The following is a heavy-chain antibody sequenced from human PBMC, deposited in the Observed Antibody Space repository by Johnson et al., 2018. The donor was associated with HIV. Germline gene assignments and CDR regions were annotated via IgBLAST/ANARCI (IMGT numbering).Heavy chain of an antibody. CDR1: GISFSSYW. CDR3: ARDCTGGVCLNDAFDI. V-gene: IGHV3-74*01. D-gene: IGHD2-8*02. Sequence: VQLVESGGGLVQPGGSLRLSCVASGISFSSYWMHWVRQAPGKGLVWVSRIKSDGSSASYAESVKGRFTISRDTSKKMVYLQMNSLRAEDTAVYYCARDCTGGVCLNDAFDIWGQGTMVTVSS. CDR2: IKSDGSSA. J-gene: IGHJ3*02.